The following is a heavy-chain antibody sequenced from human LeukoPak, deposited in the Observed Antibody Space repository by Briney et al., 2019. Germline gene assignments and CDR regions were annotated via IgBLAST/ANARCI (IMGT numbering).Heavy chain of an antibody. V-gene: IGHV3-7*05. D-gene: IGHD3-22*01. CDR3: TTYYDSGPSKD. Sequence: PGGSLRLSCAASGFTFSTYWMTWVRQAPGKGLEWVDNINKNGGDQYYGDSVKGRFTISRDNTKNSLYLQMNSLRAEDTAMYYCTTYYDSGPSKDWGQGTLVTVSS. CDR1: GFTFSTYW. CDR2: INKNGGDQ. J-gene: IGHJ4*02.